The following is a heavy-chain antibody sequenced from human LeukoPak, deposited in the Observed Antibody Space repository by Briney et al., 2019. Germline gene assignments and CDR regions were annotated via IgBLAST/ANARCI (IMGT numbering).Heavy chain of an antibody. D-gene: IGHD6-13*01. CDR1: GYTFTGYY. J-gene: IGHJ4*02. CDR3: ARDRSSSWYGNAHYYFDY. Sequence: GASVKVSCKASGYTFTGYYMHWVRQAPGQGLEWMGWINPNSGGTNYAQKFQGWVTMTRDTSISTAYMELSRLRSDDPAVYYCARDRSSSWYGNAHYYFDYRGQGTLVTASS. V-gene: IGHV1-2*04. CDR2: INPNSGGT.